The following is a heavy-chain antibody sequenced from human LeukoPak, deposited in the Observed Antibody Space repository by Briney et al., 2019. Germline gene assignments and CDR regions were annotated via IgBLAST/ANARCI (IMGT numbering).Heavy chain of an antibody. Sequence: GGSLSLSCAASIFRLSQFWMSWVRQAPGKGVQWVANIDQDGGQRQYAESVKCRLSISRDSAKKLLFLQMNGLRVQDTALYYCARVPVSTPYYYASSLYFDYWGQRALVTVSS. CDR2: IDQDGGQR. CDR1: IFRLSQFW. J-gene: IGHJ4*02. D-gene: IGHD3-22*01. CDR3: ARVPVSTPYYYASSLYFDY. V-gene: IGHV3-7*04.